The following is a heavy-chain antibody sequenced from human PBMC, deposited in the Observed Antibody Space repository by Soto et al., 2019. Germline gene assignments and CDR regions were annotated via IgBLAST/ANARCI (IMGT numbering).Heavy chain of an antibody. V-gene: IGHV3-33*01. D-gene: IGHD4-17*01. J-gene: IGHJ3*02. Sequence: QVQLVESGGGVVQPGRSLRLSCAASGFTFSSYGMHWVRQAPGKGLEWVAVIWYDGSNKYYADSVKGRFTISRDNSKNTLYLQMNSLRAEDTAVYYCARAPYGDCGDAFDIWGQGTMVTVSS. CDR3: ARAPYGDCGDAFDI. CDR1: GFTFSSYG. CDR2: IWYDGSNK.